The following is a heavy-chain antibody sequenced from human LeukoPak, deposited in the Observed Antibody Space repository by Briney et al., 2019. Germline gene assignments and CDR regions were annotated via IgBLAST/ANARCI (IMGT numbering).Heavy chain of an antibody. Sequence: DPTETLSLTCSVPGRYLSCYYGGSIRQPPGKGLGRIGYIYYSGSTNTKPSRKSRVTLSEDTSHNQFSPKLSAVTAAATAVLCVARANWNECFQTFGMDAWGQGTRV. V-gene: IGHV4-59*01. D-gene: IGHD1-1*01. CDR3: ARANWNECFQTFGMDA. CDR2: IYYSGST. CDR1: GRYLSCYY. J-gene: IGHJ6*02.